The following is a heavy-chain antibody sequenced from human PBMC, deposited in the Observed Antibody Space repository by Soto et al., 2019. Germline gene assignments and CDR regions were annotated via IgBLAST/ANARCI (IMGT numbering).Heavy chain of an antibody. CDR1: GDTLSHYG. CDR3: AAGDSSDTGDH. CDR2: TTAILGTR. V-gene: IGHV1-69*13. Sequence: GASVKVSCKASGDTLSHYGVSWVRQVPGKGLEWMGGTTAILGTRDYAQKFQGRMTITSDESTTTSYMELNSLTSDDMAVYYCAAGDSSDTGDHWGQGTLVTVSS. J-gene: IGHJ4*02. D-gene: IGHD5-18*01.